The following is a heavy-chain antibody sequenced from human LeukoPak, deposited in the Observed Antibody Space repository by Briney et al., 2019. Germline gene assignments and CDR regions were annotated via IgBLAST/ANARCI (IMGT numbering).Heavy chain of an antibody. D-gene: IGHD3-10*01. V-gene: IGHV1-8*03. CDR1: GYTFTTYD. CDR2: MNPNSGNT. CDR3: ARAYGSGSYYNHEFDY. J-gene: IGHJ4*02. Sequence: GASVKFFCKASGYTFTTYDINWVRQATGQGLEWMGWMNPNSGNTGYAQKFQGRVTITTNTSIRTAYMELSRLRSEDRAVYYCARAYGSGSYYNHEFDYWGQGTLVTVSS.